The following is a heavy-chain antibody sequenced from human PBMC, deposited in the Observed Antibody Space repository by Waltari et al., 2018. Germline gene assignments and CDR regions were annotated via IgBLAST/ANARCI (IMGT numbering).Heavy chain of an antibody. Sequence: QVQLVQSGAEVKKPGSSVKVSCKASGGTFSSYAISWVRQAPGQGLEWMGGIIPIFGTANYAQKFQGRVTITADESTSTAYMELSSLRSEDTAVYYCARTNYGDYVRDGAFDIWGQGTMVTVSS. D-gene: IGHD4-17*01. CDR2: IIPIFGTA. V-gene: IGHV1-69*13. J-gene: IGHJ3*02. CDR1: GGTFSSYA. CDR3: ARTNYGDYVRDGAFDI.